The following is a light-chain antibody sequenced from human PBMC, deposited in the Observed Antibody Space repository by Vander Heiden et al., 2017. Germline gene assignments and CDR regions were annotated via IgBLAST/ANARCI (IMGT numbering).Light chain of an antibody. J-gene: IGLJ2*01. CDR2: QDS. CDR1: KLGDKY. CDR3: QAWDSSTVV. Sequence: SYELTQPPSVSVSPGQTASITCSGDKLGDKYACWYQQKPGQSPVLGIYQDSKGPSGIPGRFSGSNPGNTAPLTISGTQAMDEADYYCQAWDSSTVVFGGGTKLTVL. V-gene: IGLV3-1*01.